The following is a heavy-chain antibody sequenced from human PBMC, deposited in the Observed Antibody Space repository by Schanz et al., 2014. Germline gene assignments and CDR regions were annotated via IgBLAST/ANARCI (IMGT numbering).Heavy chain of an antibody. CDR3: ARGWEVKVFDY. Sequence: QVQLQESGPGLVQPSETLSLTCTVSGGSIRRYYWSWIRQPPGKGLEWIASMYNIGITYYNPSLKGRVTISGDPPKTHSPLGLVPVTAADTAVYYCARGWEVKVFDYWGQGTLITVSS. CDR2: MYNIGIT. J-gene: IGHJ4*02. CDR1: GGSIRRYY. D-gene: IGHD1-26*01. V-gene: IGHV4-59*08.